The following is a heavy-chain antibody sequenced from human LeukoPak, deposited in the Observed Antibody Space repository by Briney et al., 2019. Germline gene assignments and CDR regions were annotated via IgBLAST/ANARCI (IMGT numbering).Heavy chain of an antibody. V-gene: IGHV3-48*03. CDR1: GFTFRSYK. D-gene: IGHD6-13*01. Sequence: GGSLRLSCVASGFTFRSYKMNWVRQAPGKGLEWVSFISSSGSTIYYADSVKGRFTISRDNAKNSLFLQMNSLRAEDTAVYYCATHSSSWYYFDYWGQGTLVTVSS. J-gene: IGHJ4*02. CDR2: ISSSGSTI. CDR3: ATHSSSWYYFDY.